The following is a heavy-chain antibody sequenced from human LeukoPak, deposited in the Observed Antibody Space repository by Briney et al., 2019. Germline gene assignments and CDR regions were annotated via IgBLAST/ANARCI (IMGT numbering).Heavy chain of an antibody. J-gene: IGHJ6*03. V-gene: IGHV3-48*01. D-gene: IGHD1-14*01. CDR2: ISSSSSTI. CDR3: AKLEAPGNQNLDV. CDR1: GFTFSSYS. Sequence: GGSLRLSCAASGFTFSSYSMNWVRQAPGKGLEWVSYISSSSSTIYYADSVKGRFTISRDNAKNSLYLQMNSLRAEDTAVYYCAKLEAPGNQNLDVGGKGPTVTVPS.